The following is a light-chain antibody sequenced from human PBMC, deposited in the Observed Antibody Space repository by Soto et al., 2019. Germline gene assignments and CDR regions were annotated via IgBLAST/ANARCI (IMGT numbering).Light chain of an antibody. V-gene: IGKV3-20*01. CDR1: QSFSSTY. CDR2: GAS. CDR3: QHYAGGSRIT. J-gene: IGKJ5*01. Sequence: IVLTQSPGTLSLSPGERATLSCRASQSFSSTYLAWYQQRPGQAPRLLIYGASSRATGIPDRFSGSGSGTDFTLTISRLEPEDFALYYCQHYAGGSRITFGQGTRLEIK.